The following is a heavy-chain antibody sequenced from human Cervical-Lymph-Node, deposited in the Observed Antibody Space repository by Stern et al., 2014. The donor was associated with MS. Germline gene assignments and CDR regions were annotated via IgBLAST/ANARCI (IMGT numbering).Heavy chain of an antibody. D-gene: IGHD1-26*01. Sequence: VQLQESGPGLVKPSETLSLTCTVSGGSISSSTYYWAWIRQPPGKGLEWIGNIYYSGFTYYNPSLTSRDTITVDMSKTHFSLKLSSVTAADTAIYYCARHDSVPRPSQLYSARDRGPGYFDYWGQGTLVTVTS. V-gene: IGHV4-39*01. CDR3: ARHDSVPRPSQLYSARDRGPGYFDY. CDR2: IYYSGFT. CDR1: GGSISSSTYY. J-gene: IGHJ4*02.